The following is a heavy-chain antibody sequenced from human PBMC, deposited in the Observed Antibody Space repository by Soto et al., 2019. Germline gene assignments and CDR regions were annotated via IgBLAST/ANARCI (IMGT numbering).Heavy chain of an antibody. J-gene: IGHJ3*02. Sequence: GGSLRLSCAASGFTFSSYSMNWVRQAPGKGLEWVSSISSSSSYIYYADSVKGRFTISRDNAKNSLYLQMNSLRAEDTAVYYCARDGFGIVGAPEAFGIWGQGTMVTVSS. CDR3: ARDGFGIVGAPEAFGI. CDR1: GFTFSSYS. CDR2: ISSSSSYI. D-gene: IGHD1-26*01. V-gene: IGHV3-21*01.